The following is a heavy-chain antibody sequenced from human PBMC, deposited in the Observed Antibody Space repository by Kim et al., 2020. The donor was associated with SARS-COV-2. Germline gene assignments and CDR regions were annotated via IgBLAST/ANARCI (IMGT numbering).Heavy chain of an antibody. CDR1: GYTFTSYA. J-gene: IGHJ4*02. CDR2: ISAYNGDT. Sequence: ASVKVSCKASGYTFTSYAISWVRQAPGQGLEWMGWISAYNGDTNYAQKFQGRVTMTTDTSTRTAYMELRSLRSDDTAVYYCARDLVGAMGAPYYWGQGTLVTVSS. V-gene: IGHV1-18*01. CDR3: ARDLVGAMGAPYY. D-gene: IGHD1-26*01.